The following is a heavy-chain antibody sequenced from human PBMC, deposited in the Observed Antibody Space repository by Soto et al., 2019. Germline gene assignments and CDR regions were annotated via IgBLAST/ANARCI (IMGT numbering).Heavy chain of an antibody. CDR2: ISAYDGNT. J-gene: IGHJ3*02. CDR3: ARDTRPKKDAFDI. CDR1: GYTFTSYG. V-gene: IGHV1-18*01. Sequence: QVQLVQSGAEVKKPGASVKVSCKASGYTFTSYGISWVRQAPGQGLEWMGWISAYDGNTNYAQKRQDRSTMTTDTSTITAYSDRRSLRSDDTAVYYCARDTRPKKDAFDIWGQGTMVTVSS.